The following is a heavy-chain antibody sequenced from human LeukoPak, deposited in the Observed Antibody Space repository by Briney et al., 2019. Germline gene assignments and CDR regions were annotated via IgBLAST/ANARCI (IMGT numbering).Heavy chain of an antibody. CDR3: ARGSRGYCSGGSCYDWFDP. CDR2: INHSGST. J-gene: IGHJ5*02. D-gene: IGHD2-15*01. V-gene: IGHV4-34*01. CDR1: GGSFSGYY. Sequence: SETLSLTCAVYGGSFSGYYWSWIRQPPGKGLEWIGEINHSGSTNYNPSLKSRVTISVDTSKNQFSLKLRSVTAADTAVYYCARGSRGYCSGGSCYDWFDPWGQGTLVTVSS.